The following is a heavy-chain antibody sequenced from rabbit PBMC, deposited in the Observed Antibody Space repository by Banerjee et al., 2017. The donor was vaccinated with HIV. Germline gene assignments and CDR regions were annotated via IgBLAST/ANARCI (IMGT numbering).Heavy chain of an antibody. D-gene: IGHD6-1*01. J-gene: IGHJ4*01. CDR1: GFSFSSGYW. CDR2: INTGDGST. V-gene: IGHV1S45*01. CDR3: ARFIASFAGYGYANL. Sequence: QEQLEESGGDLVKPEGSLTLTCTASGFSFSSGYWMCWVRQAPGKGLEWIGCINTGDGSTYYASWAKGRFTISKTSSTTVTLQMTSMTAADTATYFCARFIASFAGYGYANLWGPGTLVTVS.